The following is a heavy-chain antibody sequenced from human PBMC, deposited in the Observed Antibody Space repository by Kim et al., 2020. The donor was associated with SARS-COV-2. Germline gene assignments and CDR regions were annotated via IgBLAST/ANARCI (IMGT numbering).Heavy chain of an antibody. CDR2: INTDTGNP. V-gene: IGHV7-4-1*02. J-gene: IGHJ4*02. CDR1: GYTFTNNA. D-gene: IGHD3-16*02. CDR3: AGVIWGTYRYTDY. Sequence: ASVKVSCKPSGYTFTNNAISWVRQAPGQGLEWMGWINTDTGNPTYAQAFTRRFVFSVDTSVTTAYLQISSLEAEDTALYYCAGVIWGTYRYTDYWGQGTL.